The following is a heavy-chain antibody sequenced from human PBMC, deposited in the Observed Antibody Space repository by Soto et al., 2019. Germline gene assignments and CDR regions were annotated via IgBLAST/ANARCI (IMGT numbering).Heavy chain of an antibody. D-gene: IGHD3-9*01. CDR1: GDSVSSNSAA. CDR2: TYYRSKWYN. J-gene: IGHJ6*02. V-gene: IGHV6-1*01. Sequence: SQTLSLTCAISGDSVSSNSAAWNWIRQSPSRGLEWLGRTYYRSKWYNDYAVSVKSRITINPDTSKNQFSLQLNSVTPEDTAVYYCARDRDPSVLRYFDWSTLGMDVWGQGTTVTVSS. CDR3: ARDRDPSVLRYFDWSTLGMDV.